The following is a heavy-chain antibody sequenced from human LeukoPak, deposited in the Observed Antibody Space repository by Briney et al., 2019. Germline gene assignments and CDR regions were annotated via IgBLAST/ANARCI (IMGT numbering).Heavy chain of an antibody. CDR2: IIPIFGTA. V-gene: IGHV1-69*13. CDR1: GGTFSSYA. CDR3: ARGGDNIVVVPAAADDAFDI. Sequence: ASVKVSCKASGGTFSSYAISWVRQAPGQGLEWMEGIIPIFGTANYAQKFQGRVTITADESTSTAYMELSSLRSEDTAVYYCARGGDNIVVVPAAADDAFDIWGQGTMVTVSS. J-gene: IGHJ3*02. D-gene: IGHD2-2*01.